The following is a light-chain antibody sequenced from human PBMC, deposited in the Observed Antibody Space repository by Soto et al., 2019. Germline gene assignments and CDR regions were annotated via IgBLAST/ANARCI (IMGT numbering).Light chain of an antibody. CDR3: QQYNNWPPMYT. CDR2: GAS. CDR1: QDVSNN. Sequence: EIVMTQSPATLPVSPGERATHSCRTSQDVSNNLAWYQQKPGQAPRLLMYGASTRATSIPDRFSGSGSGTEFTLTISNLQSEDFAVYYCQQYNNWPPMYTFGQGTKLEIK. V-gene: IGKV3-15*01. J-gene: IGKJ2*01.